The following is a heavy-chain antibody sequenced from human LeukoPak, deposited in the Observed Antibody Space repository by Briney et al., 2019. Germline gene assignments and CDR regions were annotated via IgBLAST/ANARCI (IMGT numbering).Heavy chain of an antibody. V-gene: IGHV4-4*02. Sequence: PSETLSLTCAVSGGSISSSNWWSWVRQPPGKGLEWIGEIYHSGSTNYNPSLKSRVTISVDKSKNQFSLKLSSVTAADTAVYYCARGRRIVVVLGATRTHRDYYIDVWGKGTTVTVSS. D-gene: IGHD2-15*01. CDR2: IYHSGST. CDR1: GGSISSSNW. CDR3: ARGRRIVVVLGATRTHRDYYIDV. J-gene: IGHJ6*03.